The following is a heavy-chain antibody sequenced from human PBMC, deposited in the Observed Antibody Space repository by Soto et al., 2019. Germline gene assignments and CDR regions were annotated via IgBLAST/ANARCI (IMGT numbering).Heavy chain of an antibody. D-gene: IGHD2-2*02. Sequence: PVGSLRLSCAASGFTFSSYGMHWVRQAPGKGLEWVAVIWYDGSNKYYADSVKGRFTISRDNSKNTLYLQMNSLRAEDTAVYYCARDRCSSTSCYRNYFDYWGQGTLVTVS. J-gene: IGHJ4*02. CDR1: GFTFSSYG. CDR2: IWYDGSNK. V-gene: IGHV3-33*01. CDR3: ARDRCSSTSCYRNYFDY.